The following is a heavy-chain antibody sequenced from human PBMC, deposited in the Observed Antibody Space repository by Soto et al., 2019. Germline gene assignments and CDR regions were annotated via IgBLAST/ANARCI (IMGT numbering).Heavy chain of an antibody. V-gene: IGHV3-30-3*01. CDR2: ISYDGSNK. D-gene: IGHD5-18*01. CDR3: ARGQRGYSYVREYYYGMDV. J-gene: IGHJ6*02. CDR1: GFTFSSYA. Sequence: QVQLVESGGGVVQPGRSLRLSCAASGFTFSSYAMHWVRQAPGKGLEWVAVISYDGSNKYYADSVKGRFTISRDNSKNTLYLQMNSLRAEDTAVYYCARGQRGYSYVREYYYGMDVWGQGTTVTVSS.